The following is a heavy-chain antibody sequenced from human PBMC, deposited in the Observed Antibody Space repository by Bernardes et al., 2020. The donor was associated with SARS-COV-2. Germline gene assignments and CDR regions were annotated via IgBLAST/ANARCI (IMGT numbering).Heavy chain of an antibody. CDR2: IYPRYSDT. CDR3: ARQPSLVRGITAFDS. Sequence: GESLKIPCEGFGFDFTNYWIGWVRQMPGKGLEWMGIIYPRYSDTIYRPSFQGQVTISADKSISTAYLQWRSLKSSDTATYYCARQPSLVRGITAFDSWGQGTVVTVSS. D-gene: IGHD3-10*01. V-gene: IGHV5-51*01. J-gene: IGHJ4*02. CDR1: GFDFTNYW.